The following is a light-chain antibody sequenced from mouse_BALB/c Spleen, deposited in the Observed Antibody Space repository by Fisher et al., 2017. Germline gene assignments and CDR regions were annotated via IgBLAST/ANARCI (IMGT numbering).Light chain of an antibody. CDR1: SSVSS. J-gene: IGKJ4*01. CDR2: STS. CDR3: QQRSSYPPT. Sequence: IVLTQTTAIMSASLGERVTMTCTASSSVSSSYLHWYQQKSGTSPKLLIYSTSNLASGVPARFSGSGSGTSYSLTISRMEAEDAATYYCQQRSSYPPTFGSGTKLEIK. V-gene: IGKV4-57*01.